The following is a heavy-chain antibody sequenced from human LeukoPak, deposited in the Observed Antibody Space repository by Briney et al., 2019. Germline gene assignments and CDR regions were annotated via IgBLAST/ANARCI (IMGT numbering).Heavy chain of an antibody. CDR3: ARAFSYGRRHYYYYYMDV. J-gene: IGHJ6*03. CDR1: GFTFSSYA. CDR2: ISYDGSNK. Sequence: PGGSLRLSCAASGFTFSSYAMHWVRQAPGKGLEWVAVISYDGSNKYYADSVKGRFTISRDNSKNTLYLQMNSLRAEDTAVYYCARAFSYGRRHYYYYYMDVWGKGTTVTISS. V-gene: IGHV3-30*04. D-gene: IGHD5-18*01.